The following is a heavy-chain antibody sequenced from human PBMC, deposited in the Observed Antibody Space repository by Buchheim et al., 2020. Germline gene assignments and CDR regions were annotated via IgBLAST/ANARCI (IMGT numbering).Heavy chain of an antibody. CDR2: IDYSDASI. V-gene: IGHV3-11*01. J-gene: IGHJ4*02. D-gene: IGHD2-2*01. CDR3: TRVLLRGTYAPSLGY. CDR1: GFIFNNFN. Sequence: QVQLVESGGRLVKPGGSLRLSCAASGFIFNNFNMAWIRQAPGKGLEWVAFIDYSDASINYADSVKGCLTISRDSAKNSLYLQMDRLRAEDTATYYCTRVLLRGTYAPSLGYWGQGT.